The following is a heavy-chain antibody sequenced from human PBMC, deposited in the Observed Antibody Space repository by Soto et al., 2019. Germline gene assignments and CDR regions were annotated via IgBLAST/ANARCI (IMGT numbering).Heavy chain of an antibody. Sequence: ASVKVSCKASGYIFTGYYIHWVRQAPGQGLEWMGWIDPNSGGTKYAPKFQGRATVTRDTSITTAYMDLIRLTSDDTAVYYCAKGTVLGDYYYGPDVWGQGTMVTVSS. CDR3: AKGTVLGDYYYGPDV. V-gene: IGHV1-2*02. D-gene: IGHD6-6*01. CDR1: GYIFTGYY. CDR2: IDPNSGGT. J-gene: IGHJ6*02.